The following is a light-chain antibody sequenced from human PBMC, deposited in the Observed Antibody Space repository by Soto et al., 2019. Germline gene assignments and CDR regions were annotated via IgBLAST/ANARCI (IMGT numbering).Light chain of an antibody. Sequence: EIVLTQSPATLSLSPGERANLSCRASQSVSSYLAWYQQKPGQAPRLLIYDASTRATGIPARFSGSGSGTEFTLTISSLQSEDFAVYYCQQYNNWPQTFGQGTKVDI. CDR2: DAS. J-gene: IGKJ1*01. V-gene: IGKV3-15*01. CDR3: QQYNNWPQT. CDR1: QSVSSY.